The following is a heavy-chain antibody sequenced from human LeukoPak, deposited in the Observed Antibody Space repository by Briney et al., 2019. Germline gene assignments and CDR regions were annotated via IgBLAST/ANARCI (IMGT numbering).Heavy chain of an antibody. J-gene: IGHJ4*02. CDR1: GGSISSYY. CDR3: ARQANWSGYFDY. Sequence: SETLSLTCTVSGGSISSYYWSWIRQPPGKGLEWIGYIYYSGSTNYNPSLKSRVTISVDTSKNQFSLKLSSVTAADTAVYYCARQANWSGYFDYWGQGTLVTVSS. CDR2: IYYSGST. D-gene: IGHD7-27*01. V-gene: IGHV4-59*08.